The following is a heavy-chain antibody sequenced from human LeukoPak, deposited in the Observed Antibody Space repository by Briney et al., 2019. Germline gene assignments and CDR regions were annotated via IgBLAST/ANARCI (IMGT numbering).Heavy chain of an antibody. V-gene: IGHV1-18*01. CDR3: ARDAPRQCELLRSFYYFDY. CDR1: GYTFTSYG. J-gene: IGHJ4*02. CDR2: ISAYNGNT. Sequence: ASVKVSCKASGYTFTSYGISWVRQAPGQGLEWMGWISAYNGNTNYAQKLQGRVTMTTDTSTSTAYMELRSLRSDDTAVYYCARDAPRQCELLRSFYYFDYWGQGTLVTVSS. D-gene: IGHD1-26*01.